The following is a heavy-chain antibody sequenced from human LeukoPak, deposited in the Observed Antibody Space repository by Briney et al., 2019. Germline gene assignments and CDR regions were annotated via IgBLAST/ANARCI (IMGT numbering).Heavy chain of an antibody. CDR3: ARDLYTSGSGSYYNNWFDP. CDR1: GGSISSYY. CDR2: IYYSGST. D-gene: IGHD3-10*01. Sequence: SETLSLTCTVSGGSISSYYWSWIRQPPGKGLEGIGYIYYSGSTNYNPSLKSRVTISVDTSKNQFSLKLSSVTAADTAVYYCARDLYTSGSGSYYNNWFDPWGQGTLVTVSS. V-gene: IGHV4-59*01. J-gene: IGHJ5*02.